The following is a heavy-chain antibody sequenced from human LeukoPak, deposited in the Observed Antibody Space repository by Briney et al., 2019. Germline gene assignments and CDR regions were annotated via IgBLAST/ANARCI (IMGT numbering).Heavy chain of an antibody. CDR2: IYYSGST. CDR3: ARDKWFGELQY. V-gene: IGHV4-59*01. J-gene: IGHJ4*02. D-gene: IGHD3-10*01. CDR1: GGSISSYY. Sequence: SETLSLTCTVSGGSISSYYWSWIRQPPGNGLEWIGYIYYSGSTNYNPSLKSRVTISVDTSKNQFSLKLSSVTAADTAVYYCARDKWFGELQYWGQGTLVTVSS.